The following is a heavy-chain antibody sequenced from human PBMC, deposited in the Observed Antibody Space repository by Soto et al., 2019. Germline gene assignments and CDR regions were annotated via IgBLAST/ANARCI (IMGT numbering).Heavy chain of an antibody. CDR3: GRVCGSGYYSWGY. J-gene: IGHJ4*02. CDR2: ISTYNGNT. D-gene: IGHD5-12*01. CDR1: GYTFINYG. Sequence: QVQLVQSGAEVKKPGASVKVSCKASGYTFINYGISWVRQAPGQGLEWMGWISTYNGNTNYAQKLQGRVTMTTDTSTSTAYMDSRSLRSDGTAVYYCGRVCGSGYYSWGYWGQGTLVTVSS. V-gene: IGHV1-18*01.